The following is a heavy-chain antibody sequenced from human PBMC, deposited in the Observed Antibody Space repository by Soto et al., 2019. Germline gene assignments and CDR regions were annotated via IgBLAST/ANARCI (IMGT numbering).Heavy chain of an antibody. V-gene: IGHV3-33*01. D-gene: IGHD2-15*01. CDR2: IWYDGSNK. CDR3: AREYGVVVASTGFDY. Sequence: PGWSLRLSCAASGFTFSSYGMHWVRQAPGKGLEWVAVIWYDGSNKYYADSVKGRFTISRDNSKNTLYLQMNSLRAEDTAVYYCAREYGVVVASTGFDYLCQGTLVTVSS. J-gene: IGHJ4*02. CDR1: GFTFSSYG.